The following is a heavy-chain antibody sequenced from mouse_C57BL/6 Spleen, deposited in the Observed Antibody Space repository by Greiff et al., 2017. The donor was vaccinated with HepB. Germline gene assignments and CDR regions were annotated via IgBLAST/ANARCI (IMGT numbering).Heavy chain of an antibody. D-gene: IGHD1-1*01. Sequence: VQLQQSGPELVKPGASVKISCKASGYAFSSSWMNWVKQRPGKGLEWIGRIYPGDGDTNYNGKFKGKGTLTADKSSSTAYMQLSSLTSEDSAVYFCAGTTVVAKGYYFDYWGQGTTLTVSS. CDR2: IYPGDGDT. J-gene: IGHJ2*01. V-gene: IGHV1-82*01. CDR1: GYAFSSSW. CDR3: AGTTVVAKGYYFDY.